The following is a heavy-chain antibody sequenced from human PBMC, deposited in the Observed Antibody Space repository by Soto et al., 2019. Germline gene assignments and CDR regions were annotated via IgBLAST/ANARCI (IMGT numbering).Heavy chain of an antibody. V-gene: IGHV3-20*04. CDR3: VRELGTYCGGDCYSDFVLSTWFDP. D-gene: IGHD2-21*02. CDR2: INWNGAST. Sequence: DVQLVESGGGVVRPGGSLRLSCAASGFRFDDHFDDYGMSWVRQAPGKGLEWVSGINWNGASTGYADSVKGRFTISRDNAKNSVYLQMNSLRDEDTALYYCVRELGTYCGGDCYSDFVLSTWFDPWGQGTLVTVSS. J-gene: IGHJ5*02. CDR1: GFRFDDHFDDYG.